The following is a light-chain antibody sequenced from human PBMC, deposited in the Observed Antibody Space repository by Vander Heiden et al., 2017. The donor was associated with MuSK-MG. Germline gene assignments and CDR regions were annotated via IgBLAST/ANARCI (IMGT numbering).Light chain of an antibody. CDR3: QQHNNWPPWT. CDR1: QSVGTN. CDR2: GAS. Sequence: EIVMTQSPATLSVSPGERATLSCRASQSVGTNLGWYQQKPGQAPRLLIYGASTRATGIPARFSGSGYGTEFTLTISSRQSEDFAVYYCQQHNNWPPWTFGQGTKVEIK. J-gene: IGKJ1*01. V-gene: IGKV3-15*01.